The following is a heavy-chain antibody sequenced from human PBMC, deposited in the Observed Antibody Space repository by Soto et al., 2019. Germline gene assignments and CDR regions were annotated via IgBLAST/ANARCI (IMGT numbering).Heavy chain of an antibody. CDR2: IDPSDSQT. D-gene: IGHD3-22*01. Sequence: PGESLKIPWKGSGYSFAGYWITWVRQKPGKGLEWMGRIDPSDSQTYYSPSFRGHVTISVTKSITTVFLQWSSLRASDTAMYYCARQIYDSDTGPNFQYYFDSWGQGTPVTVSS. CDR1: GYSFAGYW. J-gene: IGHJ4*02. CDR3: ARQIYDSDTGPNFQYYFDS. V-gene: IGHV5-10-1*01.